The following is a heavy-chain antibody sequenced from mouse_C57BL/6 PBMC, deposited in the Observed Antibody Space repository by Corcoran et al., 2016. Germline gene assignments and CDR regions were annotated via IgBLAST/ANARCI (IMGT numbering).Heavy chain of an antibody. V-gene: IGHV9-3*01. Sequence: QNQLVQSGPELKKPGATVQISCKASGYTFTTYGISWVEQAHGTGLKRKGGINTYSGVPTYADDFKGRFAFSLETSASTAYLQINNLKNEDTATYFCARFDDGYYRTMDYCGQGTSVTVSS. CDR2: INTYSGVP. CDR3: ARFDDGYYRTMDY. D-gene: IGHD2-3*01. J-gene: IGHJ4*01. CDR1: GYTFTTYG.